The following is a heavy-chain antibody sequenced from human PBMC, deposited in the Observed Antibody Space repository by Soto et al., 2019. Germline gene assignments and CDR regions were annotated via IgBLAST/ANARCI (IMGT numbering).Heavy chain of an antibody. CDR1: GGSFSGYY. D-gene: IGHD3-3*01. Sequence: SETLSLTCAVYGGSFSGYYWSWIRQPPGKGLEWIGEINHFGSTNYNPSLKGRVSISVDTYRKQVSLKLTSVTAADTAVYYCARGQSMTIFGVVTPEAFYIWGQGTMVTVSS. V-gene: IGHV4-34*01. CDR3: ARGQSMTIFGVVTPEAFYI. CDR2: INHFGST. J-gene: IGHJ3*02.